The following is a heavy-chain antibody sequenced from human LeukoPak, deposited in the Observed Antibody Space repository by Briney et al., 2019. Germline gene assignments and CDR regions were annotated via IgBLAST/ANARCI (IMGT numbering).Heavy chain of an antibody. CDR2: ISSSSSYI. CDR1: GFTFSSYS. CDR3: ARDREVRGPTLDY. Sequence: GGSLRLSCAASGFTFSSYSMNWVRQAPGKGLEWVSSISSSSSYIHYADSVKGRFTISRDNAKNSLYLQMNSLRAEDTAVYYCARDREVRGPTLDYWGQGTLVTVSS. J-gene: IGHJ4*02. D-gene: IGHD3-10*01. V-gene: IGHV3-21*01.